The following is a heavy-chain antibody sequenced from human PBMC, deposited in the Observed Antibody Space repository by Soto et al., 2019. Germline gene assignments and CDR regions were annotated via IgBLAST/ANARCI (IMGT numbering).Heavy chain of an antibody. CDR2: INHSGST. V-gene: IGHV4-34*01. J-gene: IGHJ2*01. CDR1: GGSFSGYY. CDR3: AIGQRRYFDGLLNYGYFDL. D-gene: IGHD3-9*01. Sequence: ETLSLTCAVYGGSFSGYYWSWIRQPPGKGLEWIGEINHSGSTNYNPSLKSRVTISVDTSKNQFSLKLSSVTAADTAVHYCAIGQRRYFDGLLNYGYFDLCGRGTLVTVS.